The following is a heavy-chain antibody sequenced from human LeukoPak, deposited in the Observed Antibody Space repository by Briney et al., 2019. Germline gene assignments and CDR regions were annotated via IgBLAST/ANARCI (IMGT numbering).Heavy chain of an antibody. CDR2: IYHSGST. Sequence: SETLSLTCTVSGYSISSGYYWGWIRQPPGKGLEWIGSIYHSGSTYYNPSLKSRVTISVDTSKNQFSLKLSSVTAADTAVYYCATNPYYDFWSGIDYWGQGTPVTVSS. D-gene: IGHD3-3*01. CDR1: GYSISSGYY. J-gene: IGHJ4*02. CDR3: ATNPYYDFWSGIDY. V-gene: IGHV4-38-2*02.